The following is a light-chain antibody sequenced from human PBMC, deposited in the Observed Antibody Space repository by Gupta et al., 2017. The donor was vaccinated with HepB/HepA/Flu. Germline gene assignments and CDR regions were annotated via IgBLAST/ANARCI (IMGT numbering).Light chain of an antibody. V-gene: IGLV8-61*01. CDR2: NTN. CDR3: VLYMGSGAWV. CDR1: SGSVSTAYS. Sequence: QTVVTQEPSFSVSPGGTVTLTCALSSGSVSTAYSPSWYQQTPGQAPRTLIYNTNTRSSGVPVRFSGSILGNKAALTITGAQADDESDYYCVLYMGSGAWVFGGGTKLTVL. J-gene: IGLJ3*02.